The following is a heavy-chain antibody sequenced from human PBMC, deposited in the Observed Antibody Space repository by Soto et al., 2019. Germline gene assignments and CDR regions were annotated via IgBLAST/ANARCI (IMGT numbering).Heavy chain of an antibody. CDR3: AKDNQYYGAGSYHFDY. J-gene: IGHJ4*02. CDR2: IGTAGDT. D-gene: IGHD3-10*01. Sequence: GGSLRLSCAASGFTFSSYDMHWVRQATGKGLEWVSAIGTAGDTYYPGSVKGRFTISRDNTNKSLYLHMNSLRTEDTALYYCAKDNQYYGAGSYHFDYWGQGTLVTVSS. CDR1: GFTFSSYD. V-gene: IGHV3-13*01.